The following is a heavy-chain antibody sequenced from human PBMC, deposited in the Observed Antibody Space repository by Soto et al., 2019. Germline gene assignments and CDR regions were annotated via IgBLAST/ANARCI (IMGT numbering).Heavy chain of an antibody. CDR3: AKGFLWEYYYYYGMDV. CDR2: ISVSDVTT. V-gene: IGHV3-23*01. CDR1: GFPLRSYG. D-gene: IGHD3-16*01. Sequence: EVQLLESGGGLVQPGGSLRLSCAASGFPLRSYGMTWVRQAPGRGLEWVASISVSDVTTYNADSVKGRFTISRDISKNTLYLQMNSLRAEDTAIYYCAKGFLWEYYYYYGMDVWGQGTAVTVSS. J-gene: IGHJ6*02.